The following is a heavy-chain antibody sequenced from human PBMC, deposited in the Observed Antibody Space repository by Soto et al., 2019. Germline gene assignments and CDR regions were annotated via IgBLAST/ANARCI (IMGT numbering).Heavy chain of an antibody. CDR3: ASGSSDSYPGSRIFDF. Sequence: GGSLRLSCVASGINFISRAMSWVRQAPGEGLEWVSVTTDSGGDSKYADSVRGRFTISRDNSKNTLYLQMSSLRVDDSAVYYCASGSSDSYPGSRIFDFWGRGTLVTVSS. CDR2: TTDSGGDS. CDR1: GINFISRA. D-gene: IGHD3-10*01. J-gene: IGHJ4*02. V-gene: IGHV3-23*01.